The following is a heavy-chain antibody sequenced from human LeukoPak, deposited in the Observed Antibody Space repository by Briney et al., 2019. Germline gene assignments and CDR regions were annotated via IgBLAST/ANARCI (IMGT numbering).Heavy chain of an antibody. Sequence: PGRSLRLSCAASGFTFSSYAIHWVRQAPGKGLEWVAVISYDGSNKYYGDSVKGRFSISRDNSKNTLSLQMNSLRAEDTAVYFCARDRYYYDTSGYWGREENYYYYYGMDVWGRGTTVTVSS. CDR1: GFTFSSYA. CDR2: ISYDGSNK. D-gene: IGHD3-22*01. V-gene: IGHV3-30-3*01. CDR3: ARDRYYYDTSGYWGREENYYYYYGMDV. J-gene: IGHJ6*02.